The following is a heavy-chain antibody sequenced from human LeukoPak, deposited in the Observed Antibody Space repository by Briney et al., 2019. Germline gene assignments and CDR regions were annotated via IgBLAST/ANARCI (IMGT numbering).Heavy chain of an antibody. Sequence: GGSLRLSCAASGFTFSSYGMHWVRQAPGKGLEWVAVISYDGSNKYYADSVKGRFTISRDNSKNTLYLQMNSLRAEDTAVYYCAKRWTGTTIGQQDYWGQGTLVTVSS. CDR3: AKRWTGTTIGQQDY. V-gene: IGHV3-30*18. CDR1: GFTFSSYG. D-gene: IGHD1-1*01. CDR2: ISYDGSNK. J-gene: IGHJ4*02.